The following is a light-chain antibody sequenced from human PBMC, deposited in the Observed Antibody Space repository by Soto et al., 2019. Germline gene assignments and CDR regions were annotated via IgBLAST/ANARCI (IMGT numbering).Light chain of an antibody. CDR1: QSILYSSNNKNY. V-gene: IGKV2-40*01. CDR3: MPRKEFPWG. CDR2: TLS. J-gene: IGKJ1*01. Sequence: EMVMTQPPASLAVSLGERAAINCKAVQSILYSSNNKNYLLWYLQKPGQSPQRRIYTLSHRASGVPARFSGSGSGTDFTLKISRVEADDAGVYYCMPRKEFPWGFGQGTKV.